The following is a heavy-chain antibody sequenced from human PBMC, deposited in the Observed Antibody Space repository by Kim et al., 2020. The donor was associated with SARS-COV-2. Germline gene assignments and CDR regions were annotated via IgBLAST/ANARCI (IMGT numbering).Heavy chain of an antibody. J-gene: IGHJ4*02. Sequence: GGSLRLSCAASGFTFSSYGMHWVRQAPGKGLEWVAVISYDGSNKYYADSVKGRFTISRDNSKNTPYLQMNSLRAEDTAVYYCAREVRYFDTEGLNDYWGQGTLVTVSS. CDR3: AREVRYFDTEGLNDY. D-gene: IGHD3-9*01. CDR1: GFTFSSYG. V-gene: IGHV3-33*05. CDR2: ISYDGSNK.